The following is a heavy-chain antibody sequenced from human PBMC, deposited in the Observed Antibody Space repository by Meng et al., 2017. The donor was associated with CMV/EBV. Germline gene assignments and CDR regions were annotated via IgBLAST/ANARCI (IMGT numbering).Heavy chain of an antibody. Sequence: SCAASGFSFSSYGMHWVRQAPGKGLEWVAVIWYDGSNQYYVDSVKGRFTISRDNSKNTLYLQMNSLGAEDTAVYYCAKAVTTGEGYYYGMDVWGQGTTVTVSS. V-gene: IGHV3-33*08. CDR2: IWYDGSNQ. CDR1: GFSFSSYG. D-gene: IGHD4-11*01. CDR3: AKAVTTGEGYYYGMDV. J-gene: IGHJ6*02.